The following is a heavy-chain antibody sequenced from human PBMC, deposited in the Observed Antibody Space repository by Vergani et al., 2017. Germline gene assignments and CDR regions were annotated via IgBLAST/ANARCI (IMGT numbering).Heavy chain of an antibody. CDR3: VRDRCRWAGGSCYTEAWDY. CDR1: GFALNRHA. V-gene: IGHV3-30-3*01. D-gene: IGHD2-15*01. CDR2: ISFDGTNE. J-gene: IGHJ4*02. Sequence: QVQLVESGGGVVQPGTSLRLSCVVSGFALNRHAMYWVRQAPGKGLEGVVGISFDGTNEYYPDLVKGRFTISRDIAKNTLYLQVRSLRLEDTGVYHCVRDRCRWAGGSCYTEAWDYWGQGTPVTVSS.